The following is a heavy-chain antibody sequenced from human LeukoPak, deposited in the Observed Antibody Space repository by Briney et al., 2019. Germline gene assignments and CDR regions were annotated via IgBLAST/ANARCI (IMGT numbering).Heavy chain of an antibody. CDR1: GGSFTSYY. CDR2: IYTSGST. J-gene: IGHJ4*02. CDR3: ARSGGSGTYYDGSFDY. Sequence: PSETLSLTCSVSGGSFTSYYWSWIRQAAGKGLEWIGRIYTSGSTAYNPSLKSRVTMSVDTSKNQFSLKLYSVTAADTAVYYCARSGGSGTYYDGSFDYWGQGTLVTVSS. D-gene: IGHD1-26*01. V-gene: IGHV4-4*07.